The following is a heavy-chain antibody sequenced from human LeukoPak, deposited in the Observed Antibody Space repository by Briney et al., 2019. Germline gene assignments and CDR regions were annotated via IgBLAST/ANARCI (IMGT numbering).Heavy chain of an antibody. J-gene: IGHJ5*02. Sequence: SETLSLTCTVSGGSISSGSYYWGWIRQPPGKGLEWIGSIYYSGSTYYNPSLKSRVTISVDTSKNQFSLKLSSVTAADTAVYYCARLWFGDLAFDPWGQGTLVTVSS. D-gene: IGHD3-10*01. CDR3: ARLWFGDLAFDP. CDR1: GGSISSGSYY. CDR2: IYYSGST. V-gene: IGHV4-39*01.